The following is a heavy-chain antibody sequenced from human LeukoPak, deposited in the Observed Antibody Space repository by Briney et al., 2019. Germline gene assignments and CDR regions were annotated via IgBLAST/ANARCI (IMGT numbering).Heavy chain of an antibody. V-gene: IGHV4-30-4*01. Sequence: SETLSLTCTVSGGSISSGDYYWSWIRQPPGKGLEWVGYRDYSGSTYYNPSLKSRVTISVDTSKNQFSLKLSSVTAADTAVYYCARSYYYDSRIDPWGQGTLVTVSS. CDR3: ARSYYYDSRIDP. CDR1: GGSISSGDYY. CDR2: RDYSGST. D-gene: IGHD3-22*01. J-gene: IGHJ5*02.